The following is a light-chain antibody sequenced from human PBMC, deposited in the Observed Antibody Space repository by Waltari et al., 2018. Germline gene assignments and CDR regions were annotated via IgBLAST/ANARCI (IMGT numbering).Light chain of an antibody. CDR3: QSYDGSPKVI. Sequence: PPPVPGSPGQSITIPCIGLSSTIGPDTAVPWYQQLPGRAPKVLMYENNNRPAGVPDRFSVSRSGTSASLAITGLQAENEADYYCQSYDGSPKVIFGGGTKLTVL. V-gene: IGLV1-40*01. CDR1: SSTIGPDTA. CDR2: ENN. J-gene: IGLJ2*01.